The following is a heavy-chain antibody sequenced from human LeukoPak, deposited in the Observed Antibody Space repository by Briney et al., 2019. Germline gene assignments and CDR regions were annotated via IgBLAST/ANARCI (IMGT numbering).Heavy chain of an antibody. CDR2: ISGSGGST. J-gene: IGHJ4*02. CDR3: ARNWNYRYYFDY. D-gene: IGHD1-7*01. V-gene: IGHV3-23*01. CDR1: GGSISSSSYY. Sequence: ETLSLTCTVSGGSISSSSYYWGWIRQPPGKGLEWVSAISGSGGSTYYADSVKGRFTISRDNSKNTLYLQMYSLRAEDTAVYYCARNWNYRYYFDYWGQGTLVTVSS.